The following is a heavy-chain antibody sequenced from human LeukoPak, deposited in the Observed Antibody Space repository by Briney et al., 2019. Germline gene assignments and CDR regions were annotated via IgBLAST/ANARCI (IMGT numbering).Heavy chain of an antibody. CDR1: GGSFSGYY. CDR3: ARLYDSSGVDAFDI. Sequence: SGTLSLTCAVYGGSFSGYYWSWIRQPPGKGLEWIGEINHSGSTNYNPPLKSRVTISVDTSKNQFSLKLSSVTAADTAVYYCARLYDSSGVDAFDIWGQGTMVTVSS. J-gene: IGHJ3*02. D-gene: IGHD3-22*01. V-gene: IGHV4-34*01. CDR2: INHSGST.